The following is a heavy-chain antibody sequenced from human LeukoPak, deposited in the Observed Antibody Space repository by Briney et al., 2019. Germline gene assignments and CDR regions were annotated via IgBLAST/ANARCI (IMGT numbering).Heavy chain of an antibody. CDR1: GFTFSHYS. D-gene: IGHD6-19*01. J-gene: IGHJ4*02. CDR3: ARWFTSGRGFFDY. Sequence: GGSLRLSCAASGFTFSHYSMNWVRQAPGKGLEWVSYISSSSTIIYYADSVKGRFTISRDNAKNSLYLQMNSLRDEDTAVYYCARWFTSGRGFFDYWGQGILITVSS. V-gene: IGHV3-48*02. CDR2: ISSSSTII.